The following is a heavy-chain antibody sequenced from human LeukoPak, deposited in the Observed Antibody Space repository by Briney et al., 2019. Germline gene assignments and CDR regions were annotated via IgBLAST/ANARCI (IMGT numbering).Heavy chain of an antibody. Sequence: SVKVSYKASGGTFSYYAINWVRQAPGQGLEWMGGIIPIFGTAKYAQKFQGRVTITADTSTSTAYMELRSLRSDDTAVYYCARGEMTGRDDYWGQGTLVTVSS. CDR2: IIPIFGTA. CDR1: GGTFSYYA. CDR3: ARGEMTGRDDY. V-gene: IGHV1-69*06. D-gene: IGHD3-9*01. J-gene: IGHJ4*02.